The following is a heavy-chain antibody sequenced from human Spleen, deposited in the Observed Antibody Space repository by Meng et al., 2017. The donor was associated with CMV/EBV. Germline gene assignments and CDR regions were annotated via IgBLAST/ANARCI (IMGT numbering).Heavy chain of an antibody. D-gene: IGHD6-13*01. V-gene: IGHV4-39*01. CDR1: GPSISSTSYF. CDR3: VRAKAATGTHFDY. Sequence: VSGPSISSTSYFWGWIRQPPGKGLEWIGIIYYSGNTYYNPSLKSRVAISIDTSKNKISLKLRSVTAADTAVYYCVRAKAATGTHFDYWGQGTLVTV. J-gene: IGHJ4*02. CDR2: IYYSGNT.